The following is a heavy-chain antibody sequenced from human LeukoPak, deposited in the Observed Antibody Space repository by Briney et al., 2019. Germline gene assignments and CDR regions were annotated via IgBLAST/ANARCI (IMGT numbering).Heavy chain of an antibody. CDR2: IIPIFGTA. Sequence: SVKVSCKASGYTFTSYYMHWVRQAPGQGLEWMGGIIPIFGTANYAQKFQGRVTITTDESTSTAYMELSSLRSEDTAVYYCARGDDRIDNWGQGTLVTVSS. CDR3: ARGDDRIDN. CDR1: GYTFTSYY. J-gene: IGHJ4*02. D-gene: IGHD3-22*01. V-gene: IGHV1-69*05.